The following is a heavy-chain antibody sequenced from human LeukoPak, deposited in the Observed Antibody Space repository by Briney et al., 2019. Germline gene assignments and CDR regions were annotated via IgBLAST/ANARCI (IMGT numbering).Heavy chain of an antibody. V-gene: IGHV4-30-4*01. D-gene: IGHD3-10*01. CDR3: ARVSYGSGSYYNDH. J-gene: IGHJ5*02. Sequence: ASQTLSLTCTVSGGSISSGDYYWSWIRQPPGKGLEWIGYIYYSGSTYYNPSLKSRVTISVDTSKNQFSLKLSSVTAADTAAYYCARVSYGSGSYYNDHWGQGTLVTVSS. CDR2: IYYSGST. CDR1: GGSISSGDYY.